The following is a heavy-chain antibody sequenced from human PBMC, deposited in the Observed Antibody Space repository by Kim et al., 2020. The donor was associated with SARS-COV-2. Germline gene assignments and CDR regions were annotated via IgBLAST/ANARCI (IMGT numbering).Heavy chain of an antibody. V-gene: IGHV3-23*01. D-gene: IGHD1-26*01. CDR3: AKVSRELGDDY. Sequence: GGSLRLSCAASGFTFSSYAMSWVRQAPGKGLEWVSAISGSGGSTYYADSAKGRFTISRDNTKNTLYLQMNSLRAEDTAVYYCAKVSRELGDDYWGQGTLVTVSS. J-gene: IGHJ4*02. CDR2: ISGSGGST. CDR1: GFTFSSYA.